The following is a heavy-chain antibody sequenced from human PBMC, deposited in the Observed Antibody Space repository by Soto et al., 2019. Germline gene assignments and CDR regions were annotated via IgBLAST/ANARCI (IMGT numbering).Heavy chain of an antibody. D-gene: IGHD3-3*01. J-gene: IGHJ6*02. CDR1: GYTFTSYA. Sequence: ASVKVSCKASGYTFTSYAMHWVRQAPGQRLEWMGWINAGNGNTKYSQKFQGRVTITRDTSASTAYIELSSLRSEDTAVYYCASKYSGYYDFWSGYYKDYYGMDVWGQETTVTVSS. V-gene: IGHV1-3*01. CDR2: INAGNGNT. CDR3: ASKYSGYYDFWSGYYKDYYGMDV.